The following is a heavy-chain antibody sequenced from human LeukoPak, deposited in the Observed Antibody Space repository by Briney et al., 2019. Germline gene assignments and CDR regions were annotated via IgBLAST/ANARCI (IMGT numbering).Heavy chain of an antibody. CDR1: GFTFSSYG. J-gene: IGHJ3*02. Sequence: QTGGSLRLSCAASGFTFSSYGMHWVRQAPGKGLEWVAVIWNDGSNKYYADSVKGRFTISRDNSKNTLYLQMNSLRAEDTAVYYCAKDRPLWDSSGPIHAFDIWGQGTMVTVSS. D-gene: IGHD3-22*01. CDR2: IWNDGSNK. CDR3: AKDRPLWDSSGPIHAFDI. V-gene: IGHV3-33*06.